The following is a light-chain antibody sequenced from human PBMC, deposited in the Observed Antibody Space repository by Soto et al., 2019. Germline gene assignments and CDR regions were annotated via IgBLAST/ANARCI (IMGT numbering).Light chain of an antibody. J-gene: IGLJ1*01. V-gene: IGLV2-23*02. CDR2: EVT. Sequence: QSALTQPASVSGSPGQSITISCTGTSSDVGSYNVVSWYQQHPGKAPKLMIYEVTKRPSGVSNRFSGSKSGNTASLTISGLLDEDEADYYCCSFAGSSTSLYVFGTGTKVTVL. CDR1: SSDVGSYNV. CDR3: CSFAGSSTSLYV.